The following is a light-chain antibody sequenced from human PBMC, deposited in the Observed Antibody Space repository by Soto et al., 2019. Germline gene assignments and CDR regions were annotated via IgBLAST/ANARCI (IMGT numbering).Light chain of an antibody. J-gene: IGKJ3*01. CDR2: WAS. CDR1: QSVLYSSNNKNY. Sequence: DIVMTQSPDSLAVSLGERATINCKSSQSVLYSSNNKNYLAWYQQKPGQPPKLLIYWASTRESGVPDRFSGSGSGTDFTLTISSLQAEDVAVYYCQQYYSNPVTFGPGTKVEIK. CDR3: QQYYSNPVT. V-gene: IGKV4-1*01.